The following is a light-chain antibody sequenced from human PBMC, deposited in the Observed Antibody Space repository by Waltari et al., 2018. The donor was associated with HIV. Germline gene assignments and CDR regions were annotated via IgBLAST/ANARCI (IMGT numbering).Light chain of an antibody. CDR1: SPNLGRNS. V-gene: IGLV1-47*01. J-gene: IGLJ2*01. Sequence: QSVLTQPPPASGTLGQRVTSPCSGSSPNLGRNSVYWYQQPPGTAPKLLIYRNNQRPSGVPDRFSGSKSGTSASLAISGLRSEDEAYYYCAAWDDSLSGYVVFGGGTKLTVL. CDR3: AAWDDSLSGYVV. CDR2: RNN.